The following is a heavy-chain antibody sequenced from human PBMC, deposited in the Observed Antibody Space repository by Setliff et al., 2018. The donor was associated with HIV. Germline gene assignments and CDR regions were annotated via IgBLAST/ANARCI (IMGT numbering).Heavy chain of an antibody. V-gene: IGHV1-69*10. CDR3: ARSARDYDYLWGSDAFDI. CDR2: IIPMFDIA. D-gene: IGHD3-16*01. Sequence: ASVKVSCKTSGVSFSSYAISWVRQAPGQGLEWMGGIIPMFDIANSAQNFQGRVTITADKSTNTAYMELSSLRSEDTAVYYCARSARDYDYLWGSDAFDIWGQGTLVTVSS. J-gene: IGHJ3*02. CDR1: GVSFSSYA.